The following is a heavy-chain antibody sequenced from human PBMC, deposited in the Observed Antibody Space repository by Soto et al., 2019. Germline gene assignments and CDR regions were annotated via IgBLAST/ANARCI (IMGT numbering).Heavy chain of an antibody. CDR3: ARDYDKSGYDYFDP. CDR2: IDPKSGDT. D-gene: IGHD3-22*01. J-gene: IGHJ5*02. CDR1: EYSFTGHY. Sequence: QVQLIQSGAEVKKPGASVTVSCKASEYSFTGHYLHWVRQAPGQGLEWMGWIDPKSGDTKYAPKFQDRVTMTRDTSISRAYMDLSSLRYDDTAAYYCARDYDKSGYDYFDPWGQGTLVTVSS. V-gene: IGHV1-2*02.